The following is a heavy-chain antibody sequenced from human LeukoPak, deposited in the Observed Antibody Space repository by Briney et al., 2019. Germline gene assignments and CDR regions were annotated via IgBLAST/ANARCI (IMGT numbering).Heavy chain of an antibody. V-gene: IGHV4-4*02. CDR2: IYLGGKT. CDR1: GGSISSANW. Sequence: NPSGTLSLTCAVSGGSISSANWWSWVRQPPGKGLEWIGEIYLGGKTNYNPSLKSRVTISIDTSKNQFSLKLISVTAADTALYYRARHMATPGTRGFDSWGQGTLVTVSS. CDR3: ARHMATPGTRGFDS. J-gene: IGHJ4*02. D-gene: IGHD5-24*01.